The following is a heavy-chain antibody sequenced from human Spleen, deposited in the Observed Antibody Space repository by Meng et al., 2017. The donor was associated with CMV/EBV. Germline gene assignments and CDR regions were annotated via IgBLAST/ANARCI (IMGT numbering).Heavy chain of an antibody. CDR1: GITFSRYG. Sequence: CAPSGITFSRYGMNWVRQAPGKGLEWVSSIGSSSSYIYYADSVKGRFTISRDNAKNSLYLQMNSLRAEDTAVYYCAREYSSGLGGFDYWGQGTLVTVSS. V-gene: IGHV3-21*01. CDR2: IGSSSSYI. D-gene: IGHD6-19*01. CDR3: AREYSSGLGGFDY. J-gene: IGHJ4*02.